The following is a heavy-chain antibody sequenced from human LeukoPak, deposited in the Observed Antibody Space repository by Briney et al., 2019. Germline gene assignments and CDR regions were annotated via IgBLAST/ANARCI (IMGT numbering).Heavy chain of an antibody. CDR2: IYYRGST. J-gene: IGHJ3*02. CDR3: ARSRSGYSYDHAAFEI. CDR1: GGSVSSGSYY. V-gene: IGHV4-61*01. Sequence: SETLSLTCTVSGGSVSSGSYYWSWIRQPPGKGLEWIGYIYYRGSTTYNPSLRSRVTISVDTSRNQFSLKLSSVTAADTAVYYCARSRSGYSYDHAAFEIWGQGTVVTVSS. D-gene: IGHD5-18*01.